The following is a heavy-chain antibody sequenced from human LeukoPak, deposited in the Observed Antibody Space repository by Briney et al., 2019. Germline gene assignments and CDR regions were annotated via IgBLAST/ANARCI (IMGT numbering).Heavy chain of an antibody. V-gene: IGHV4-34*01. CDR2: INHIGTT. CDR1: GFTFSSYA. D-gene: IGHD3-10*01. J-gene: IGHJ6*02. CDR3: ARQGGGTLGGYYFYGMDV. Sequence: GSLRLSCAASGFTFSSYAMSWVRQAPGKGLEWIGEINHIGTTNHNPSLKSRVTISVDTSKNQSSLKLSSVTAADTAVYYCARQGGGTLGGYYFYGMDVWGQGTTVTVSS.